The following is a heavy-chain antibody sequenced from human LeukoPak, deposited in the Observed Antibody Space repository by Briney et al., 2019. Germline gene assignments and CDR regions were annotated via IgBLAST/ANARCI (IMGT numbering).Heavy chain of an antibody. J-gene: IGHJ4*02. Sequence: SETLFLTCTVSGGSISSGGYYWSWIRQHPGKGLEWIGYIYYSGSTNYSPSLKSRVTISVDTSKNQFSLKLSSVTAADTAVYYCAREIPHRNWGQGTLVTVSS. CDR3: AREIPHRN. CDR2: IYYSGST. D-gene: IGHD2-21*01. V-gene: IGHV4-61*08. CDR1: GGSISSGGYY.